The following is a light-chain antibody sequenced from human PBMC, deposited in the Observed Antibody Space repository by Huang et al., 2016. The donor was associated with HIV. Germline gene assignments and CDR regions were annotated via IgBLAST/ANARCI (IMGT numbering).Light chain of an antibody. J-gene: IGKJ2*01. CDR2: ATS. Sequence: DIQMTQSPSSLSASVGDRVIITCRASHNIINYLNWYQQKPGKAPNLLIYATSNLQSGVPSGFSGSGSGTDFTLTISSLQPADFATYYCQQSYSISYSFGQGTRLEI. CDR3: QQSYSISYS. CDR1: HNIINY. V-gene: IGKV1-39*01.